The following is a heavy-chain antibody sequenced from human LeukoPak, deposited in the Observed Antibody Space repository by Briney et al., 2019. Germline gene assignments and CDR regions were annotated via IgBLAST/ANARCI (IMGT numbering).Heavy chain of an antibody. D-gene: IGHD3-3*01. Sequence: GASVKVSCKASGGTFSSYAISWVRQAPGQGLEWMGGIIPIFGTANYAQKFQGRVTITADESTSTAYMGLSSLRSEDTAVYYCARDTHLRSGYYHDDYYYGMDVWGQGTTVTVSS. V-gene: IGHV1-69*13. CDR3: ARDTHLRSGYYHDDYYYGMDV. CDR1: GGTFSSYA. J-gene: IGHJ6*02. CDR2: IIPIFGTA.